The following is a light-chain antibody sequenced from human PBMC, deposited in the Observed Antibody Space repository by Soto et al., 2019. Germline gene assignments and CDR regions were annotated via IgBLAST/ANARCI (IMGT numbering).Light chain of an antibody. J-gene: IGKJ1*01. V-gene: IGKV3-20*01. CDR3: QQYGSSPRT. CDR1: QSVSSTH. Sequence: EIVLTQSPGTLSLSPGDRATLSCRPSQSVSSTHLAWYQHKPGQAPRLLIYEASSRATGIPDRFSGSGSGTDFTLTISRLEAEDFAVYYCQQYGSSPRTFVQGTKVEFK. CDR2: EAS.